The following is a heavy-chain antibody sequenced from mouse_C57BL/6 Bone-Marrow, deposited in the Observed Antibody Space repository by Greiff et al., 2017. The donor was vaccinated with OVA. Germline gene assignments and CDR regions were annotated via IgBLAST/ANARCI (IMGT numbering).Heavy chain of an antibody. CDR2: IDPSDSYT. CDR1: GYTFTSYW. CDR3: ARYRWLLPAMDY. Sequence: QVQLQQSGAELVKPGASVKLSCKASGYTFTSYWMQWVKQRPGQGLEWIGEIDPSDSYTNYNQKFKGKATLTVDTSSSTAYMQLSSLTSEDSAVYYCARYRWLLPAMDYWGQGTSVTVSS. J-gene: IGHJ4*01. D-gene: IGHD2-3*01. V-gene: IGHV1-50*01.